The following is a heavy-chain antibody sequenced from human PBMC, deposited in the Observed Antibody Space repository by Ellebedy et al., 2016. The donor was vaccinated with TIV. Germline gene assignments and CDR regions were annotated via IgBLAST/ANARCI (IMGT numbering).Heavy chain of an antibody. CDR2: STNKANSFTT. Sequence: GGSLRLSXAASGFTFTEHYMDWVRQAPGKGLEWVGRSTNKANSFTTQYAASVQGRFTISRDDSKNSLYLQMNSLKTEDTAMYYCRGYHFTYGIHFWGQGTTVTVSS. V-gene: IGHV3-72*01. CDR3: RGYHFTYGIHF. D-gene: IGHD3-22*01. CDR1: GFTFTEHY. J-gene: IGHJ6*02.